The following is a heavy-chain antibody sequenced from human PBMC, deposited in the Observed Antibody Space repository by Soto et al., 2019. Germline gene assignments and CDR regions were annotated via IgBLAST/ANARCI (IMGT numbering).Heavy chain of an antibody. J-gene: IGHJ4*02. Sequence: SETLSLTCTVSGASISSSSYYWGWNRPPPGKGLEWIGSIYYSGSTYYNPSLKSRVTISVDTSKNQFSLKLSSVTAADTAVYYCARLTTTVTTFDYWGQGTLVTVSS. CDR1: GASISSSSYY. CDR2: IYYSGST. CDR3: ARLTTTVTTFDY. D-gene: IGHD4-17*01. V-gene: IGHV4-39*01.